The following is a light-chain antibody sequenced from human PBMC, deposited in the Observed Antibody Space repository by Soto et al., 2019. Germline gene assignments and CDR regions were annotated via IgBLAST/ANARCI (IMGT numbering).Light chain of an antibody. V-gene: IGLV4-69*01. CDR1: SGHSSYA. Sequence: PVLTQSPSASASLGASVKLTCTLSSGHSSYAIAWHQQQPEKGPRYLMKLNSDGSHSKGDGIPDRFSGSSSGAERYLTISSLQSEDEADYFCQTWGTGIQVFGGGTKLTLL. CDR2: LNSDGSH. CDR3: QTWGTGIQV. J-gene: IGLJ2*01.